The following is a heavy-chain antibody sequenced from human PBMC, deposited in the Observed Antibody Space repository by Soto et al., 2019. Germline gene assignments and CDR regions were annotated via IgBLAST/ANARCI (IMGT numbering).Heavy chain of an antibody. V-gene: IGHV2-26*04. CDR2: IFSNDEK. J-gene: IGHJ5*02. D-gene: IGHD6-13*01. Sequence: QVTVKESGPVLVKPTETLTLTCTVSGFSLSNAGLGVSWIRQPPGKALEWLAHIFSNDEKSYSTSLKSRLTISKDTSKSKVVLIMTHMDPVDTATYYCASTYSTSWYWFDPWGQGTLVTVSS. CDR1: GFSLSNAGLG. CDR3: ASTYSTSWYWFDP.